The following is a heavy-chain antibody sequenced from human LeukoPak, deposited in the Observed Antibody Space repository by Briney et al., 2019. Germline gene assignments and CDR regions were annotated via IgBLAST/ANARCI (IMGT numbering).Heavy chain of an antibody. CDR3: ARFWETDAFDI. CDR2: INTSGGST. CDR1: GYTFTSYY. Sequence: GASVKVSCKASGYTFTSYYMHWVRQAPGQGLEWMGIINTSGGSTSYAQKFQGRVTMTRDMSTSTVYMELSSLRSEDTAVYYCARFWETDAFDIWGQGTMVTVSS. J-gene: IGHJ3*02. V-gene: IGHV1-46*01. D-gene: IGHD3-10*01.